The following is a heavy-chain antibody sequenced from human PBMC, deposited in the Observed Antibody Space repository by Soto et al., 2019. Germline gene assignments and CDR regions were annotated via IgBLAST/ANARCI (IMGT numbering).Heavy chain of an antibody. J-gene: IGHJ4*02. CDR2: ISTYNSNT. V-gene: IGHV1-18*01. CDR3: ARRNDSGDF. D-gene: IGHD4-17*01. Sequence: ASVKVSCKASGYTFTSYGISWVRQAPGQGLEWMGWISTYNSNTDYAQNLQGRVTMTTDTSTSTAYMEVRSLRSDDTAVYYCARRNDSGDFWGQGTLVTVSS. CDR1: GYTFTSYG.